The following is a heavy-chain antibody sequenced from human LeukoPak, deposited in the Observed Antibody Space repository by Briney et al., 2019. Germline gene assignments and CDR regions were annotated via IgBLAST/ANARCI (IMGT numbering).Heavy chain of an antibody. J-gene: IGHJ4*02. CDR3: ARDLKRGYSSGRYSWGTGSSNDF. D-gene: IGHD6-19*01. Sequence: ASVKVSCKASGYTFTGYYMHWVRQAPGQGLEWMGWINPNSGGTYYAQNLQGRVTMTTDTSTSTTHMELRSLRSDDTAVYYCARDLKRGYSSGRYSWGTGSSNDFWGQGTLVTVSS. V-gene: IGHV1-2*02. CDR1: GYTFTGYY. CDR2: INPNSGGT.